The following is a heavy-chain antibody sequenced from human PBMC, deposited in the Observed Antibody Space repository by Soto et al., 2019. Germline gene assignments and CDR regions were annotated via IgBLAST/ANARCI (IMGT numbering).Heavy chain of an antibody. Sequence: EVQLVGSGGGLVKPGGSLTLSCAASGFAFRSYNMNWVRQAPEKGLEWVASISSGSSNIYYADSVKGRFTISRDNAKNSLFLQMDSLRAEDSAVYYCASATVVAATFDFWGQGTLVTVSS. D-gene: IGHD2-15*01. V-gene: IGHV3-21*01. J-gene: IGHJ4*02. CDR1: GFAFRSYN. CDR2: ISSGSSNI. CDR3: ASATVVAATFDF.